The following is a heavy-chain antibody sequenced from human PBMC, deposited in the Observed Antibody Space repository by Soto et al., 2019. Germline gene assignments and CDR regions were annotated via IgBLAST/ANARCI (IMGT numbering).Heavy chain of an antibody. Sequence: EVQLLESGGGVVQPGGSLRLSCVASGFNFKKFAMSWVRQAPGEGLEWVSGISCCGGSTSYADSVKGRFSIARDDSTNTLFLQMNNLRVEDTAQYYCAKADGEQWLLPHLDKWGQGTLVTVS. CDR2: ISCCGGST. J-gene: IGHJ4*02. D-gene: IGHD6-19*01. CDR3: AKADGEQWLLPHLDK. V-gene: IGHV3-23*01. CDR1: GFNFKKFA.